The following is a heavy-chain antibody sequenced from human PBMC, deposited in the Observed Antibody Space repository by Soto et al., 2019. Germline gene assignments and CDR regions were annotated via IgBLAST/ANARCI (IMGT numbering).Heavy chain of an antibody. V-gene: IGHV1-69*13. CDR3: AESAVVTAINTARAFDI. CDR2: IIPIFGTA. J-gene: IGHJ3*02. D-gene: IGHD2-21*02. Sequence: SVKVSCKASGGTFSSYAISWVRQAPGQGLEWMGGIIPIFGTANYAQKFQGRVTITADESTSTAYMELSSLRSEDTAVYYCAESAVVTAINTARAFDIWGQGTMVTVSS. CDR1: GGTFSSYA.